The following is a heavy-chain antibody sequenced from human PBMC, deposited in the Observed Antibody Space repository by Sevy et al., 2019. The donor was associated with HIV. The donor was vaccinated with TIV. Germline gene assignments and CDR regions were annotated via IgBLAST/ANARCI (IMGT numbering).Heavy chain of an antibody. D-gene: IGHD4-17*01. Sequence: ASVKVSCQVFEYSLNELSIHWVRQAPGKGLEWMGGFDPQRGKIIYAQKFQGRVTMTEEKSTETAYMELSNLRSEDTAVYYCTTDVHLGDFRLWDDWGQGTLVTVSS. CDR2: FDPQRGKI. V-gene: IGHV1-24*01. CDR3: TTDVHLGDFRLWDD. J-gene: IGHJ4*02. CDR1: EYSLNELS.